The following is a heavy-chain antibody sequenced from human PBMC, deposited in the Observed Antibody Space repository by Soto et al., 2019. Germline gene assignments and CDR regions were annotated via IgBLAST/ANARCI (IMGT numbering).Heavy chain of an antibody. Sequence: SETLPLTCTVSCDCISSYYCSWILQPPGKGLEWIGYIYYSGSTNYHPSLKSRVTISVDTSKNQFSLKLSSVTAADTAVYYCARDHGPQTLLGNWGQGTLVTVSS. CDR1: CDCISSYY. V-gene: IGHV4-59*12. D-gene: IGHD3-16*01. CDR2: IYYSGST. CDR3: ARDHGPQTLLGN. J-gene: IGHJ4*02.